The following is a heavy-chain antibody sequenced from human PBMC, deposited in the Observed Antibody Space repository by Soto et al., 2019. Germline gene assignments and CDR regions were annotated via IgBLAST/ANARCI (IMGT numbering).Heavy chain of an antibody. D-gene: IGHD2-15*01. CDR2: ISYDGSNK. V-gene: IGHV3-30-3*01. Sequence: QVQLVESGGGVVQPGRSLRLSCAASGFTFSSYAMHWVRQAPGKGLEWVAVISYDGSNKYYADSVKGRFTISRDNSKNPLYLQRNSLRAEDTAVYYCARARCKWSDESAFDIWGQGTMVTVSS. J-gene: IGHJ3*02. CDR3: ARARCKWSDESAFDI. CDR1: GFTFSSYA.